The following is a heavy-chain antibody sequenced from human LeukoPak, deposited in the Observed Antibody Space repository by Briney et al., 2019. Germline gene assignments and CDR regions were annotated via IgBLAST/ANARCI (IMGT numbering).Heavy chain of an antibody. J-gene: IGHJ4*02. CDR1: GYTFTGYY. Sequence: ASVKVSCKASGYTFTGYYMHWVRQAPGQGLEWMGWINPSSGGTNYAQKFQGRVTMTRDTSISTAYMELSRLRSDDTAVYYCAREDLVGATNFDYWGQGTLVTVSS. CDR2: INPSSGGT. CDR3: AREDLVGATNFDY. D-gene: IGHD1-26*01. V-gene: IGHV1-2*02.